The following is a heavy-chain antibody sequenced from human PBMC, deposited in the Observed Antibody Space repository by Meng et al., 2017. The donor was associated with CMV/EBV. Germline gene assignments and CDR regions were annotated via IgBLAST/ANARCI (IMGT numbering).Heavy chain of an antibody. J-gene: IGHJ5*02. D-gene: IGHD6-13*01. CDR1: GFTFSSYA. CDR2: ISYDGSNK. CDR3: AREPSDCHSSSWCWFDP. V-gene: IGHV3-30-3*01. Sequence: GESLKISCAASGFTFSSYAMHWVRQAPGKGLEWVAVISYDGSNKYYADSVKDRFTISRDNSKNTLYLQMNSLRAEDTAVYYCAREPSDCHSSSWCWFDPWGQGTLVTVSS.